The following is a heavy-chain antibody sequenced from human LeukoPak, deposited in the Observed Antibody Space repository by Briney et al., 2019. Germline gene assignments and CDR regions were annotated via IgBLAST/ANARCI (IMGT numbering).Heavy chain of an antibody. CDR3: ARAGLGDAFDI. D-gene: IGHD3/OR15-3a*01. V-gene: IGHV3-21*01. CDR1: GFTFSSYS. Sequence: GGSLRLSCAASGFTFSSYSMNWVRQAPGKGLEWVSSISSSSSYIYYADSVKGRFTISRDNAKNSLYLQMNSLRAEDTAVYYCARAGLGDAFDIWGQGTMVTVSS. CDR2: ISSSSSYI. J-gene: IGHJ3*02.